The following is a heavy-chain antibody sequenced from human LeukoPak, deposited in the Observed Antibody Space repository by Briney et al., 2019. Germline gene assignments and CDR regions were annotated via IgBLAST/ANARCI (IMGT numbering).Heavy chain of an antibody. CDR1: GGSISSGSYY. J-gene: IGHJ3*02. D-gene: IGHD3-9*01. CDR2: IYTSGST. Sequence: SSQTLSLTCTVSGGSISSGSYYWSWIRQPAGKGLEWIGRIYTSGSTNYNPSLKSRVTISVDTSKNQFSLKLSSVTAADTAVYYCARDQPTYYDILTGYSPAAFDIWGQGTMVTVSS. V-gene: IGHV4-61*02. CDR3: ARDQPTYYDILTGYSPAAFDI.